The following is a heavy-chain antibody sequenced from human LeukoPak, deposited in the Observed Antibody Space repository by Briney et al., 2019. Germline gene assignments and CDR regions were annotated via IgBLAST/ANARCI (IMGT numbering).Heavy chain of an antibody. CDR1: GGTFGNNA. CDR3: ASDAPNIPGVAFDI. J-gene: IGHJ3*02. Sequence: GASVKVSCKASGGTFGNNAISWVRQAPGQGLEWMGRIIPILGITNYAQKFQDRVTITADTSTSTAYMELSSLRSEDTAVYYCASDAPNIPGVAFDIWGQGTMVTVSS. V-gene: IGHV1-69*04. CDR2: IIPILGIT.